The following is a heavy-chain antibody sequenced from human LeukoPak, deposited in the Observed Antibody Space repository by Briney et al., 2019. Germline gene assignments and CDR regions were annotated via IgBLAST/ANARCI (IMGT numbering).Heavy chain of an antibody. CDR3: ARDPGPEEVLLWGMDV. CDR1: GFTFSSHW. J-gene: IGHJ6*02. D-gene: IGHD3-10*01. V-gene: IGHV3-74*01. Sequence: GGSLRLSCAASGFTFSSHWMHWVRQAPGKGLVWVSRLKSDGRSTSYADSVKGRFTISRDNAKNTLYLQMNSLRAEDTAVYYCARDPGPEEVLLWGMDVWGQGTTVTVSS. CDR2: LKSDGRST.